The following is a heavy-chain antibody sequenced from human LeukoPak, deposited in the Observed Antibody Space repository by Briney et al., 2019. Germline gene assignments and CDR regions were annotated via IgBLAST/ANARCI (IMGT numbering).Heavy chain of an antibody. D-gene: IGHD1-26*01. J-gene: IGHJ4*02. CDR3: ASLSRWELQYFDY. V-gene: IGHV4-59*01. CDR1: GGSISSYY. Sequence: SETLSLTCTVSGGSISSYYWSWIRQPPGKGLEGIGYFYYSGSTNYNPSLKSRVTISVDTSKNQFSLKLSSVTAADTAVYYCASLSRWELQYFDYWGQGTLVTVSS. CDR2: FYYSGST.